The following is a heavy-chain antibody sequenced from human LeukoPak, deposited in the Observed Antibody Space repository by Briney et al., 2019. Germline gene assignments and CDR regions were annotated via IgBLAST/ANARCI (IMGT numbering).Heavy chain of an antibody. V-gene: IGHV4-31*11. J-gene: IGHJ4*02. CDR1: GGSISSGGYY. D-gene: IGHD3-22*01. Sequence: SETLSLTCAVSGGSISSGGYYWSWIRQHPGKGLEWIGYIYYSGSTYYNPSLKSRVTISVDTSKNQFSLKLSSVTAADTAVYYCARGNLSGYYVYWGQGTLVTVSS. CDR2: IYYSGST. CDR3: ARGNLSGYYVY.